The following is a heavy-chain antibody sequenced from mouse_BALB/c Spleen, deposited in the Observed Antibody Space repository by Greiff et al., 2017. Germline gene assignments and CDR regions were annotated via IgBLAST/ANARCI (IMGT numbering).Heavy chain of an antibody. CDR1: GYTFTSYW. CDR2: INPSTGYT. D-gene: IGHD1-1*01. J-gene: IGHJ3*01. CDR3: ARELYGSSPAWFAY. Sequence: QVQLQQSGAELAKPGASVKMSCKASGYTFTSYWMHWVKQRPGQGLEWIGYINPSTGYTEYNQKFKDKATLTADKSSSTAYMQLSSLTSEDSAVYYCARELYGSSPAWFAYWGQGTLVTVSA. V-gene: IGHV1-7*01.